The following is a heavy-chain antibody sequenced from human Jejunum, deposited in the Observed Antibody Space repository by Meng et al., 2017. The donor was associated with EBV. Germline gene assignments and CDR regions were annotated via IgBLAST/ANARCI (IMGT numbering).Heavy chain of an antibody. J-gene: IGHJ4*02. CDR3: ARWAFIYSYGFDH. CDR1: GDSITERNS. CDR2: IYHNGGT. Sequence: QLQLQESGPGLVKPSXXLXLTCAVSGDSITERNSWSWVRQTPGKGLEWIGEIYHNGGTNYNPSLKSRVTISVDKSKNEISLKLRSVTAADTAVYYCARWAFIYSYGFDHWGQGTLVTVSS. V-gene: IGHV4-4*02. D-gene: IGHD5-18*01.